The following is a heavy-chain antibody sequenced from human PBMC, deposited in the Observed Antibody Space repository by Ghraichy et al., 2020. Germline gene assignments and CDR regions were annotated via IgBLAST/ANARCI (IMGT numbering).Heavy chain of an antibody. CDR1: GVTFSSYA. D-gene: IGHD4-17*01. V-gene: IGHV3-23*01. J-gene: IGHJ4*02. CDR3: AKDGVRRGDYGYFFDY. CDR2: ISGTGGST. Sequence: GGSLRLSCAASGVTFSSYAMRWVRQAPGKGLEWVSAISGTGGSTYYADSVKGRFTISRDNSKSALYLQMNSLRAEDTAVYYCAKDGVRRGDYGYFFDYWGQGTLVTVSS.